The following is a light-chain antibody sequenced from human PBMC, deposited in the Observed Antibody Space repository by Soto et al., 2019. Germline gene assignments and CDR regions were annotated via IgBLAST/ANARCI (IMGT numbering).Light chain of an antibody. Sequence: SVLTQPASVSGSPGQSIAISCTGTSSDVGGYNYVSWYQQHPGKAPKVMIYDVNNRPSGVSDRFSGSKSGNTASLTISGLQADDEADYYCSSYTSGSLYVFGTGTKVTVL. CDR1: SSDVGGYNY. J-gene: IGLJ1*01. CDR3: SSYTSGSLYV. V-gene: IGLV2-14*03. CDR2: DVN.